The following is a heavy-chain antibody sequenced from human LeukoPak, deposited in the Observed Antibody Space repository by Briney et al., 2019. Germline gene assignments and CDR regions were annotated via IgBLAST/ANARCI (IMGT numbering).Heavy chain of an antibody. Sequence: SQTLSLTCTVSGGSISGHYWSLIRQPPGKGLEWIGYIYYTGITKYNPSLKSRVTILVDTSKNQFSLTLTSVTAADTAVYYCARVSFHYHSGNYGWYFDSWGQGTLVTVSS. CDR2: IYYTGIT. CDR1: GGSISGHY. J-gene: IGHJ4*02. CDR3: ARVSFHYHSGNYGWYFDS. D-gene: IGHD3-10*01. V-gene: IGHV4-59*11.